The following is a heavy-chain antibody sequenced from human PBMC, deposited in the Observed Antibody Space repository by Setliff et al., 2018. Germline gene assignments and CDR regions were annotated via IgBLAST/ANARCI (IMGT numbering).Heavy chain of an antibody. D-gene: IGHD3-3*01. J-gene: IGHJ3*02. CDR3: ARHKAGITIFGVVINPDAFDI. V-gene: IGHV1-18*01. Sequence: ASVKVSCKASGYTFTSYGISWVRQAPGQGLEWMGWISAYIGNTNYAQKLQGRVTVTTDTSTSTAYMELRSLRSDDTDVYYCARHKAGITIFGVVINPDAFDIWGQGTMVTVSS. CDR1: GYTFTSYG. CDR2: ISAYIGNT.